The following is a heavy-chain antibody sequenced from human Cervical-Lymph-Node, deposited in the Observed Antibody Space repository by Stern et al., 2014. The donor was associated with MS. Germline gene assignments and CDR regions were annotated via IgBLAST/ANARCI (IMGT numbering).Heavy chain of an antibody. CDR2: ISGYKGNT. D-gene: IGHD5-18*01. V-gene: IGHV1-18*01. CDR3: AIMGTNGIDV. Sequence: QVQLVQSGTEVKKPRASGKVSCKASGDTFGTYGVNWVRQAPGQRLEWLGWISGYKGNTNYAQRLQGRVTLTTDTSTTTAYMELRSLRSDDTAVYYCAIMGTNGIDVWGQGTTVTVSS. J-gene: IGHJ6*02. CDR1: GDTFGTYG.